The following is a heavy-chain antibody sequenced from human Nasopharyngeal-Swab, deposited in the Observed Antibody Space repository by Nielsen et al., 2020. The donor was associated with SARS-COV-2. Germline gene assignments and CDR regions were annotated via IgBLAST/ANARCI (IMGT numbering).Heavy chain of an antibody. V-gene: IGHV4-31*02. D-gene: IGHD6-13*01. CDR3: ARGRKQQLVLRWFDP. CDR2: IYYSGST. Sequence: RQAPGKGLEWIGYIYYSGSTYYNPSLKSRVTIPVDTSKNQFSLKLSSVTAADTAVYYCARGRKQQLVLRWFDPWGQGTLVTVSS. J-gene: IGHJ5*02.